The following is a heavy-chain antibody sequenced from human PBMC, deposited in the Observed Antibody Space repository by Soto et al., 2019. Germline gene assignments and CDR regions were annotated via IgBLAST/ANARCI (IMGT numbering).Heavy chain of an antibody. CDR1: EYTFTSYY. CDR2: INPSGGST. J-gene: IGHJ6*02. V-gene: IGHV1-46*01. D-gene: IGHD1-1*01. CDR3: ALAVQLEKNLYYYYGMDV. Sequence: ASVKVSCKASEYTFTSYYMHWVRQAPGQGLEWMGIINPSGGSTSYAQKFQGRVTMTRDTSTSTVYMELSSLRSEDTAVYYCALAVQLEKNLYYYYGMDVWGQGTTVTVS.